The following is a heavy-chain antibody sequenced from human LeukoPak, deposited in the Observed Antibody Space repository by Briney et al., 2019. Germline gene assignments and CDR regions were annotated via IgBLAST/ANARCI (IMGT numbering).Heavy chain of an antibody. CDR1: HYTFTNYW. CDR3: AGRRISLFGFFLGSGTFDL. V-gene: IGHV5-51*01. CDR2: IYPIDSDT. D-gene: IGHD3-3*01. J-gene: IGHJ3*01. Sequence: GESLKISCNGSHYTFTNYWIGWVRQVPGRGLEWMGIIYPIDSDTKYSPSFQGQVTISADRSINTAYLQWSSLQASDTGIYYCAGRRISLFGFFLGSGTFDLWGQGTLVTVSS.